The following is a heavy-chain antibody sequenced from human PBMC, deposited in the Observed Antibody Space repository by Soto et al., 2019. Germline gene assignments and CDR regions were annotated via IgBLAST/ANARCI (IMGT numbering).Heavy chain of an antibody. J-gene: IGHJ6*02. V-gene: IGHV4-4*02. CDR2: IYHSGST. CDR1: GGSISSSNW. D-gene: IGHD6-19*01. CDR3: ARDLEVIIAVAGKAVGGMDV. Sequence: QVQLQESGPGLVKPSGTLSLTCAVSGGSISSSNWWSWVRQPPGKGLEWIGEIYHSGSTNYNPSLKSRVTISVDKSKNQFSLKLSSVTAADTAVYYCARDLEVIIAVAGKAVGGMDVWGQGTTVTVSS.